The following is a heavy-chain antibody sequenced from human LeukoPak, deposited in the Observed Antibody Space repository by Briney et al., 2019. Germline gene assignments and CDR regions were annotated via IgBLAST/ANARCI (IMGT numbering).Heavy chain of an antibody. D-gene: IGHD3-22*01. CDR2: ISGSGGST. Sequence: GGSLRLSCAASGFTFSSYAMSWVRQAPGKGLEWVSAISGSGGSTYYADSVKGRFTISRDNSKNTLYLQMNSLRAEDTAVYYCAKAMTTYYYDSSGYYYFDYWGQGTLVTVSS. CDR1: GFTFSSYA. V-gene: IGHV3-23*01. J-gene: IGHJ4*02. CDR3: AKAMTTYYYDSSGYYYFDY.